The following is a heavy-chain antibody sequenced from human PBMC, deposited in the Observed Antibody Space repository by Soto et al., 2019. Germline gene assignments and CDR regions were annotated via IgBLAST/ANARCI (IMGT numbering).Heavy chain of an antibody. V-gene: IGHV5-51*01. Sequence: PGESLKISCKCSGYSFTSYWIGWVRQMPGKGLEWMGIIYPGDSDTRYSPSFQGQVTISADKSISTAYLQWSSLKASDTAMYYCARPEYDFWSGLQSDEYWGQGTLVTVSS. CDR3: ARPEYDFWSGLQSDEY. D-gene: IGHD3-3*01. J-gene: IGHJ4*02. CDR2: IYPGDSDT. CDR1: GYSFTSYW.